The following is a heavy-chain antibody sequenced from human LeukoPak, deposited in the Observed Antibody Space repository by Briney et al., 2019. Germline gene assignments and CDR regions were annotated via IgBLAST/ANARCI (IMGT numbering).Heavy chain of an antibody. CDR3: SKNRVVVTHFDY. V-gene: IGHV3-9*01. CDR2: ISWNTGTI. D-gene: IGHD2-2*01. CDR1: GFTFDDYS. Sequence: PGGSLRLSCAVSGFTFDDYSMHWVRQAPGKGLEWVSGISWNTGTIGYADSVKGRFTISRDNAKNTLYLQMNSLRGEDTAVYYCSKNRVVVTHFDYWGQGTLVTVSS. J-gene: IGHJ4*02.